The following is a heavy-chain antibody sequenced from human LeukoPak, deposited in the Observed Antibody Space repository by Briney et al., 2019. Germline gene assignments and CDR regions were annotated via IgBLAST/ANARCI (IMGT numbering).Heavy chain of an antibody. CDR1: GYSISSGYY. CDR3: AREGSGYDSPYYFDY. V-gene: IGHV4-38-2*02. J-gene: IGHJ4*02. D-gene: IGHD5-12*01. Sequence: SETLSLTCAVSGYSISSGYYWGWIRQPPGKGLEWTGSIYHSGSTYYNPSLKSRVTISVDTSKNQFSLKLSSVTAADTAVYYCAREGSGYDSPYYFDYWGQGTLVTVSS. CDR2: IYHSGST.